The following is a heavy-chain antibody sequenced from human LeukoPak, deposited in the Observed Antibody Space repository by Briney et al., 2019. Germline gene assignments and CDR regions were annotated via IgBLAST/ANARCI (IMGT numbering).Heavy chain of an antibody. CDR2: IYTSGST. V-gene: IGHV4-61*02. Sequence: SETLSLTCTVSGGSIRSGSYYCSWIRQPAGKGLEGIGRIYTSGSTNYNPSLKSRVTISVDTSKNQFSLKLTSVTAADTALYYCASHKPTIFGVVAFDYSGQGTLVTVSS. CDR1: GGSIRSGSYY. D-gene: IGHD3-3*01. CDR3: ASHKPTIFGVVAFDY. J-gene: IGHJ4*02.